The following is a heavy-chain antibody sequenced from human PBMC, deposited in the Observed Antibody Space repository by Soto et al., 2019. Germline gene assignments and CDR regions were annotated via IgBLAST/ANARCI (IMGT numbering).Heavy chain of an antibody. CDR2: IKSIPDGGNA. D-gene: IGHD3-16*01. V-gene: IGHV3-15*07. CDR1: GFTFSKTW. J-gene: IGHJ4*02. CDR3: TTDTVCDY. Sequence: EVQLVESGGGLVKPGGSLRLSCAASGFTFSKTWMNWVRQAPGKGPAWAGRIKSIPDGGNADYAAPPKGRFTISRDDSRDTLFLQMNSMKTEDTAVYYCTTDTVCDYWGQGALVTVSS.